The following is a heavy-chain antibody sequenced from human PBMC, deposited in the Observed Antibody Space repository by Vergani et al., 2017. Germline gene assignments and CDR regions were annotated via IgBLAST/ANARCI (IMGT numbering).Heavy chain of an antibody. V-gene: IGHV4-39*02. CDR3: ARPVGPSAIADGYRV. J-gene: IGHJ3*01. CDR2: SSSSGSP. Sequence: QLQLQESGPGLVKPSETLSLSCRVSGDSISRSHYYWGLIRPPPGKGLEWIGSSSSSGSPYYNPTLKSRLAFSVDTSKNLFSLRQKSVTATDTGMYYCARPVGPSAIADGYRVWGQGTMVTVS. CDR1: GDSISRSHYY. D-gene: IGHD3-16*02.